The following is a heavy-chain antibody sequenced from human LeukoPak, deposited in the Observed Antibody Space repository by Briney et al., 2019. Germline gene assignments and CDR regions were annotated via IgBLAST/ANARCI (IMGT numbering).Heavy chain of an antibody. CDR2: FDPEHGEA. V-gene: IGHV1-24*01. CDR3: ASGISGAGTTGVLDY. Sequence: GASVKVSCKVSGYSVTELSMHWVRQAPGKGLEWMGGFDPEHGEAIHAQKFQGRVTMTEDTYTDTAYMELSSLRSEDAAVYYCASGISGAGTTGVLDYWGQGTLVTVSS. J-gene: IGHJ4*02. CDR1: GYSVTELS. D-gene: IGHD1-1*01.